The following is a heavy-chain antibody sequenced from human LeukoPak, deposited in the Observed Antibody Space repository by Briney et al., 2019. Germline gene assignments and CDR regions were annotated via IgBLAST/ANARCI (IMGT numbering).Heavy chain of an antibody. CDR3: ATIGYCSSTSCYIFDY. CDR1: GYALTELS. J-gene: IGHJ4*02. V-gene: IGHV1-24*01. D-gene: IGHD2-2*02. Sequence: ASVKVSCKVSGYALTELSMHWVRQAPGKGLEXXXXXXPEDGETIYAXXXXGRVTMTEDTSTDTAYMELSSLRSEDTAVYYCATIGYCSSTSCYIFDYWGQGTLVTVSS. CDR2: XXPEDGET.